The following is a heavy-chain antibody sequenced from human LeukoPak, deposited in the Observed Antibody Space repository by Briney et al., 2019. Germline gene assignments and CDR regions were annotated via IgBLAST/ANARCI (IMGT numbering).Heavy chain of an antibody. CDR1: GGSISSYY. V-gene: IGHV4-59*12. Sequence: SETLSLTCTVSGGSISSYYWSWIRQPPGKGLEWIGYIYYSGSTNYNPSLKSRVTISVDTSKNQFSLKLSSVTAADTAVYYCARIVGYQLQYRDNWFDPWGQGTLVTVSS. CDR2: IYYSGST. J-gene: IGHJ5*02. D-gene: IGHD2-2*02. CDR3: ARIVGYQLQYRDNWFDP.